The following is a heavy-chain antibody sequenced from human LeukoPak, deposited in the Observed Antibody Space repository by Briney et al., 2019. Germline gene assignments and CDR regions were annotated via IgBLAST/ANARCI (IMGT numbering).Heavy chain of an antibody. CDR1: GGSISSYY. CDR2: IYTSGST. J-gene: IGHJ4*02. CDR3: ARDSGSYLVDY. Sequence: SETLSLTCAVSGGSISSYYWGWIRQPAGKGREWIGRIYTSGSTNYNPSLKSRVTMSVDTSKNQFSLKLSSVTAADTAVYYCARDSGSYLVDYWGQGTLVTVSS. D-gene: IGHD1-26*01. V-gene: IGHV4-4*07.